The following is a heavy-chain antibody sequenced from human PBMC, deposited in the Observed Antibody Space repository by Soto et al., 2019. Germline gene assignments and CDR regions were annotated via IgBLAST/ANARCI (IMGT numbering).Heavy chain of an antibody. J-gene: IGHJ4*02. V-gene: IGHV3-23*01. CDR2: ITDTGGDT. CDR3: ARGSTDSYPGSRIFDF. Sequence: GGSLRLSCVASGITFGIRAMSWVRQAPGEGLEWVSTITDTGGDTKYSDSVRGRFTMSRDNSKKTLYLQMNNLRVEDSALYYCARGSTDSYPGSRIFDFWGRGTLVIV. CDR1: GITFGIRA. D-gene: IGHD3-10*01.